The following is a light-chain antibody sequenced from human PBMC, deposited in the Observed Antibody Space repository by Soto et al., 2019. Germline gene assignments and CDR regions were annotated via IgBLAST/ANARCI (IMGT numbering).Light chain of an antibody. CDR3: QQYNSYSRA. Sequence: DIQLTQSPSFLSPSIGESVTITCRASQVISTSLAWYQVKPGKAPKLLIYAASTLESGVPSRFSATVSGTEFTLTISSLQSDDFATYYCQQYNSYSRAFGQGTKVDIK. V-gene: IGKV1-9*01. CDR1: QVISTS. CDR2: AAS. J-gene: IGKJ1*01.